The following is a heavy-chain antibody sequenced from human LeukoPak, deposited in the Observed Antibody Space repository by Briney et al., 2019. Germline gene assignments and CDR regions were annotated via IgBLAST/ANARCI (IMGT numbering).Heavy chain of an antibody. CDR1: GFTYTTYW. D-gene: IGHD1-26*01. Sequence: GGSLRLSCAASGFTYTTYWMSWVRQAPGKGLEWVANIKTDGSDKYYVDSVKGRFTISRDNAKNSLYLQMNSLRAEDTAVYYCAREIVGTHKSRFDPWGQGTLVTVSS. CDR2: IKTDGSDK. J-gene: IGHJ5*02. V-gene: IGHV3-7*03. CDR3: AREIVGTHKSRFDP.